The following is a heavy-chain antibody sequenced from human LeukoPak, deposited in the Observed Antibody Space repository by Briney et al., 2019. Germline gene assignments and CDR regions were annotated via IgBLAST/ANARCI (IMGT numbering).Heavy chain of an antibody. Sequence: SETLSLTCTVSGGSISSYYWSWIRQPPGKGLEWIGYIYYSGSTNYNPSLKSRVTISVDTSKNQFSLKLSSVTAADTAVYYCARDGGYGDLHWGQGTLVTLSS. V-gene: IGHV4-59*01. J-gene: IGHJ4*02. CDR1: GGSISSYY. CDR3: ARDGGYGDLH. D-gene: IGHD4-17*01. CDR2: IYYSGST.